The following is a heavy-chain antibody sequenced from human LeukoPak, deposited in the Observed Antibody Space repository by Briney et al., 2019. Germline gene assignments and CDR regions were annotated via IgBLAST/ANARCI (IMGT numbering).Heavy chain of an antibody. J-gene: IGHJ5*02. Sequence: GGSLRLSCAASGFTFSSYGMHWVRQAPGKGLEWVAVIWYDGSNKYYADSVKGRFTISRDNSKNTLYLQMNSLRAEDTAVYYCARDCDTSGYYSWFDPWGQGTLVTVSS. CDR1: GFTFSSYG. CDR3: ARDCDTSGYYSWFDP. V-gene: IGHV3-33*01. D-gene: IGHD3-22*01. CDR2: IWYDGSNK.